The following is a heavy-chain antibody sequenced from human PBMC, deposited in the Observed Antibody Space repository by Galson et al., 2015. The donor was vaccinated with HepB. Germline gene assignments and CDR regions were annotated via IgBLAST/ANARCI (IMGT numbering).Heavy chain of an antibody. V-gene: IGHV3-30*18. D-gene: IGHD6-13*01. CDR3: AKTGVGPAAAGRMN. CDR2: ISYDGSNK. CDR1: GFTFSSYG. Sequence: SLRLSCAASGFTFSSYGMHWVRQAPGKGLEWVAVISYDGSNKYYADSVKGRFTISRDNSKNTLYLQMNSLRAEDTAVYYCAKTGVGPAAAGRMNWGQGTLVTVSS. J-gene: IGHJ4*02.